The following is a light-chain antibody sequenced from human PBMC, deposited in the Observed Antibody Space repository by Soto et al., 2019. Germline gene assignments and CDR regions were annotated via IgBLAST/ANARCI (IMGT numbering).Light chain of an antibody. Sequence: EIVLTQSPATLSLSPGERATLSCRASQGVSSYLAWYQQKPGQAPRLLIYDASNRATGIPARFSGSGPGTDFTLTISSLEPEDFAVYYDQQRSNWHFGPGTKVDV. CDR2: DAS. CDR3: QQRSNWH. J-gene: IGKJ3*01. CDR1: QGVSSY. V-gene: IGKV3D-11*01.